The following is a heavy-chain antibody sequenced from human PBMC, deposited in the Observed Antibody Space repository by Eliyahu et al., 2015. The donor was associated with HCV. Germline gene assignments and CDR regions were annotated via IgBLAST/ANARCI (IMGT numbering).Heavy chain of an antibody. Sequence: QVQLVQSGAEVRKPGASVKXSCRTSGYSFTTYAIHWVRQAPGQGLEWMGWINTVTGKTRSSQKFHDGLTITRDTFAETTYMELSSLKFADTAVYYCARDSGNYGSGAFAYWGQGTLVTVSS. CDR3: ARDSGNYGSGAFAY. CDR2: INTVTGKT. V-gene: IGHV1-3*04. J-gene: IGHJ4*02. CDR1: GYSFTTYA. D-gene: IGHD3-10*01.